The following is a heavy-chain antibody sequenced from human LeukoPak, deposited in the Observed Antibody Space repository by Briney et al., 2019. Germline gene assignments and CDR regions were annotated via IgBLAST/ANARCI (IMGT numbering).Heavy chain of an antibody. CDR2: IKSKTDGGTT. Sequence: KPGGSLRLSCAVSGFSFSNAWMSWVRQAPGKGLEWVGRIKSKTDGGTTDYAAPVKGRFTISRDDSKNTLYLQMNSLTTEDTAVYYCTSMYYDFWSGYHLPDYWGQGTLITVSS. V-gene: IGHV3-15*01. CDR1: GFSFSNAW. J-gene: IGHJ4*02. D-gene: IGHD3-3*01. CDR3: TSMYYDFWSGYHLPDY.